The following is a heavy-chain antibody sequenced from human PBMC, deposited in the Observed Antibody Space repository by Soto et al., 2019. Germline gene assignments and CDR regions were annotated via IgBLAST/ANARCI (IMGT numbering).Heavy chain of an antibody. D-gene: IGHD6-13*01. CDR1: GGSFSGYY. CDR2: INHSGST. J-gene: IGHJ5*02. Sequence: SETLSLTCAVYGGSFSGYYWSWIRKPPGKGLEWIGEINHSGSTNYNPSLKSRVTISVDTSKNQFSLKLSSVTAADTAVYYCARGPGIAARNWFDPWGQGTLVTVSS. V-gene: IGHV4-34*01. CDR3: ARGPGIAARNWFDP.